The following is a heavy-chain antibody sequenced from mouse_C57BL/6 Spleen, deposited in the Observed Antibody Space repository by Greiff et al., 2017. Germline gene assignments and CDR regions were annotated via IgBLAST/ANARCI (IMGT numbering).Heavy chain of an antibody. J-gene: IGHJ3*01. CDR3: ARHGDSNYPFAY. CDR1: GFSLTSYG. V-gene: IGHV2-6-1*01. D-gene: IGHD2-5*01. Sequence: VQLQESGPGLVAPSQSLSITCTVSGFSLTSYGVHWVRQPPGKGLEWLVVIWSDGSTNYNSALKSRRSISKDNSKSQVFLKMNSLQTDDTAMYFCARHGDSNYPFAYWGQGTLVTVSA. CDR2: IWSDGST.